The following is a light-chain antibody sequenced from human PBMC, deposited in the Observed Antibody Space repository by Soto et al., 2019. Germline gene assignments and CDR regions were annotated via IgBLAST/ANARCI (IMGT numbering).Light chain of an antibody. J-gene: IGLJ2*01. Sequence: QSVLTQPPSVSGAPGQRVAISCTGSSSNIGAGYDVHWYQQLPGTVPKLLIYGNSNRPSGVPDRFSGSKSGTSASLAITGLQTDDEADYYCQSYDSSLSAWVFGGGTKLTVL. V-gene: IGLV1-40*01. CDR2: GNS. CDR3: QSYDSSLSAWV. CDR1: SSNIGAGYD.